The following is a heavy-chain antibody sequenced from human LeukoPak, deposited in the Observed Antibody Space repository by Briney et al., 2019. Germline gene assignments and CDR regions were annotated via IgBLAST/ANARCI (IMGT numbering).Heavy chain of an antibody. Sequence: SETLSLTCAVYGGSFSGYYWNWLRQPPGKGLEWIAEINHSGSTKYNPSLKSRVTISVDTSKNQFSLNLNSVTAADTAVYYCARGPRYYYDSSDYRKKNAFDIWGQGTVVTVSS. CDR3: ARGPRYYYDSSDYRKKNAFDI. CDR2: INHSGST. CDR1: GGSFSGYY. J-gene: IGHJ3*02. V-gene: IGHV4-34*01. D-gene: IGHD3-22*01.